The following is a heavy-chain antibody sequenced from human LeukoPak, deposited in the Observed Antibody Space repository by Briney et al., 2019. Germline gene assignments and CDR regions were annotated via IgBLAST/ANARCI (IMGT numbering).Heavy chain of an antibody. CDR1: GGSFSGYY. CDR3: ARAGRHCSGGGCYYYYGMDV. V-gene: IGHV4-34*01. CDR2: INHSGST. J-gene: IGHJ6*02. D-gene: IGHD2-15*01. Sequence: PSETLSLTCAVYGGSFSGYYWSWIRQPPGKGLEWIGEINHSGSTNYNPSLRSRVTISVDTSKKQFSLKLSSVTAADTAVYYCARAGRHCSGGGCYYYYGMDVWGQGTTVTVSS.